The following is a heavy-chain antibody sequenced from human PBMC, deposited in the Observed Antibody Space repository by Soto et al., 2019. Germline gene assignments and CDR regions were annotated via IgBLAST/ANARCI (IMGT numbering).Heavy chain of an antibody. V-gene: IGHV3-30-3*01. Sequence: GGSLRLSCAASGFTFSSYAMHWVRQAPGKGLEWVAVISYDGSNKYYADSVKGRFTISRDNSKNTLYLQMNSLRAEDTAVYYCALPVLAGTFDYWGQGTLVTSPQ. CDR1: GFTFSSYA. CDR3: ALPVLAGTFDY. D-gene: IGHD6-13*01. CDR2: ISYDGSNK. J-gene: IGHJ4*02.